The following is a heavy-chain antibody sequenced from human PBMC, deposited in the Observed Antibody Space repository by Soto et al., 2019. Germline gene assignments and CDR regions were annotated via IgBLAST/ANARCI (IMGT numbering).Heavy chain of an antibody. D-gene: IGHD3-3*01. CDR3: ARGINDFWSGYLSGPFDY. J-gene: IGHJ4*02. CDR2: IYYSGST. CDR1: GGSISSYY. V-gene: IGHV4-59*01. Sequence: QVQLQESGPGLVKPSETLSLTCTVSGGSISSYYWSWIRQPPGKGLEWIGYIYYSGSTNYNPSLKSRVTIAVDTSKNQFSLKLSSVTDADTAVYYCARGINDFWSGYLSGPFDYWGQGPLVTVSS.